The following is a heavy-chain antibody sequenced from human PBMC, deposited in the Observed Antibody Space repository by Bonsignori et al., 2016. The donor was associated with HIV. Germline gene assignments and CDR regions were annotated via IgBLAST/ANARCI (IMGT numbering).Heavy chain of an antibody. V-gene: IGHV4-38-2*01. CDR3: ARQQDY. J-gene: IGHJ4*02. D-gene: IGHD6-13*01. CDR2: IYHSGST. Sequence: WIRQPPGKGLEWIGSIYHSGSTYYNPSLKSRVTISVDTSKNQFSLKLSSVTAADTAVYYCARQQDYWGQGTLVTVSS.